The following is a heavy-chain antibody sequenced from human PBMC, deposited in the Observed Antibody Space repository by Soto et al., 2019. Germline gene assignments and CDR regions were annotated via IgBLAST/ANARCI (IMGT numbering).Heavy chain of an antibody. D-gene: IGHD3-9*01. CDR1: GYSFTNYW. V-gene: IGHV5-51*01. J-gene: IGHJ4*02. CDR3: VRPDSTGYYAH. Sequence: GESLKISCKGFGYSFTNYWIGWVRQMPGKGLEWMGIINPADSDTRYSPSFQGQVTVSVDKSINTAYLQRGSLKASDTAMYYCVRPDSTGYYAHWGQGTPVTVSS. CDR2: INPADSDT.